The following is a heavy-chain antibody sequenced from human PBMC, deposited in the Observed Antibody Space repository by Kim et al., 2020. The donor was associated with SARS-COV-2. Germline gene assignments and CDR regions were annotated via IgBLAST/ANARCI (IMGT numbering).Heavy chain of an antibody. Sequence: GRFTISRDNSKNMLYLQMNSLRAEDTAVYYCAKGILSSDRSAVNVGAFDIWGQGTMVTVSS. V-gene: IGHV3-30*02. J-gene: IGHJ3*02. CDR3: AKGILSSDRSAVNVGAFDI. D-gene: IGHD3-22*01.